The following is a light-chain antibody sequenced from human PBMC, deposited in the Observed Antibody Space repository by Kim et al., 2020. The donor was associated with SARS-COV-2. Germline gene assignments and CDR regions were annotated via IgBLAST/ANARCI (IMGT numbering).Light chain of an antibody. J-gene: IGKJ2*01. Sequence: SPVDGATRYCSASQSVSCYFLAWYQQEPGQAPRLLIYAASSRATDIPDRFSGSGSGTDFSLTISRLEPDDSAVYYCHQYGRSPMYACGQGNKLEI. V-gene: IGKV3-20*01. CDR1: QSVSCYF. CDR3: HQYGRSPMYA. CDR2: AAS.